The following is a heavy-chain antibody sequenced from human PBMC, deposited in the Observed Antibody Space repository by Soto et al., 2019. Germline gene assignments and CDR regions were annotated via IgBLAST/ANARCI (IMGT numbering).Heavy chain of an antibody. CDR2: IYYSGST. Sequence: QLQLQESGPGLVKPSETLSLTCNVSGVSVSSSPHYWGWIRQPPGKGLGWIGTIYYSGSTHFNPSLKSRVTMSVDTSKNHFSLKLTSVTAADTAVYYCASVRIGGWYGDNWGQGTLVTVSS. J-gene: IGHJ4*02. D-gene: IGHD6-19*01. CDR1: GVSVSSSPHY. V-gene: IGHV4-39*01. CDR3: ASVRIGGWYGDN.